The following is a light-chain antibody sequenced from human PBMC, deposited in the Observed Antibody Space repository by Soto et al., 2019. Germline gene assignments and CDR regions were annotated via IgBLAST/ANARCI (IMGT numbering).Light chain of an antibody. CDR1: QSLSTSS. Sequence: EILLTQSPGTLSLSPGERLTLSCRTSQSLSTSSLAWYQQKPGHAPRLRIYGASARATGIPARFTGSGSGTEFTLTISSLQYEDFAAYYCQQYNNWAPITFGQGTRLEIK. CDR3: QQYNNWAPIT. V-gene: IGKV3-15*01. J-gene: IGKJ5*01. CDR2: GAS.